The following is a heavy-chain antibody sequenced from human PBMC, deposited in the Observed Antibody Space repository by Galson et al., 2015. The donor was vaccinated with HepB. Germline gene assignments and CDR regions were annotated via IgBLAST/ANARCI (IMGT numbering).Heavy chain of an antibody. J-gene: IGHJ4*02. V-gene: IGHV3-15*01. CDR1: GFTFSNAW. Sequence: SLRLSCAASGFTFSNAWMSWVRQAPGKGLEWVGRIKSKTDGGTTDYAAPVKGRFTISRDDSKNTLYLQMNSLKTEDTAVYYCTTRAAVAAQGDYWGQGTLVTVSS. D-gene: IGHD6-19*01. CDR3: TTRAAVAAQGDY. CDR2: IKSKTDGGTT.